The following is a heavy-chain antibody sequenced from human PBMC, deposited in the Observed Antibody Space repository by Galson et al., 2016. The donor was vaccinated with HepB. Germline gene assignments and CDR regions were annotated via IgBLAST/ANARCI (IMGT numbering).Heavy chain of an antibody. CDR2: IYYSGST. V-gene: IGHV4-31*03. CDR1: GGSISSGPYY. D-gene: IGHD3-9*01. Sequence: TLSLTCTVSGGSISSGPYYWSWIRQHPGKGLEWIGHIYYSGSTYYNPSLRSRVIISEDTSKNQCSLNLTSVTAGDAAVYYCASRDILTSTGFDPWAQGTLVTVSS. CDR3: ASRDILTSTGFDP. J-gene: IGHJ5*02.